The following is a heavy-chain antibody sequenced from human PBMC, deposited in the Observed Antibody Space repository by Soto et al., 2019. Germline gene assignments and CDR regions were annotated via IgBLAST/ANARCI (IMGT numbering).Heavy chain of an antibody. CDR2: INHSGTT. CDR1: GGSFSGYS. CDR3: ARKLRARYYGSGSYFTWFDP. V-gene: IGHV4-34*01. D-gene: IGHD3-10*01. J-gene: IGHJ5*02. Sequence: PSETLSLTCAVYGGSFSGYSWSWIRQPPGKGLEWIGEINHSGTTNYNPSLKSRVTISVDTSKNQSALKLSSVTAADTALYYCARKLRARYYGSGSYFTWFDPWGQGTLVTVSS.